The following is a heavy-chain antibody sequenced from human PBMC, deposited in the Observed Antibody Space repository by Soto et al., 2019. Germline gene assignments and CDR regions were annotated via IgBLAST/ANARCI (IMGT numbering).Heavy chain of an antibody. CDR1: GYTLTELS. D-gene: IGHD6-13*01. Sequence: ASVKVSCKVSGYTLTELSMHWVRQAPGKGLEWMGGFDPEDGETIYAQKFQGRVTMTEDTSTDTAYMELSSLRSGDTAVYYCATNSLSSSWYYFDYWGQGTLVTVSS. J-gene: IGHJ4*02. CDR3: ATNSLSSSWYYFDY. CDR2: FDPEDGET. V-gene: IGHV1-24*01.